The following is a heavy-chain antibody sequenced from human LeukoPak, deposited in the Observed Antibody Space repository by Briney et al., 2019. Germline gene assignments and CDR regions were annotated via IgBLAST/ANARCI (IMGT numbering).Heavy chain of an antibody. CDR3: AKDKIVGSTGWYYFDY. D-gene: IGHD6-19*01. Sequence: GGSLRLSCAASGFTFSDYWMHWVRQAPGKGLEWVAVISYDGSNKYYADSLKGRFTISRDNSKNTLYLQMNSLRAEDTAVYYCAKDKIVGSTGWYYFDYWGQGTLVTVSS. V-gene: IGHV3-30*18. J-gene: IGHJ4*02. CDR1: GFTFSDYW. CDR2: ISYDGSNK.